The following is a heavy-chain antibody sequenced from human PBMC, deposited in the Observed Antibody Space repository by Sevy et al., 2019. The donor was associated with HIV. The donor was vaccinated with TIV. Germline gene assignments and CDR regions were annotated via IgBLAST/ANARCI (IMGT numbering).Heavy chain of an antibody. CDR3: ARSLADTDAFDI. CDR1: GFTFSSYG. J-gene: IGHJ3*02. CDR2: IWYDGSNK. V-gene: IGHV3-33*01. Sequence: GGSLRLSCAASGFTFSSYGMHWVRQAPGKGLEWVAVIWYDGSNKYYADSVKGRFTISRDNSKNTLYLQMNSRRAEDTAVYYCARSLADTDAFDIWGQGTMVTVSS. D-gene: IGHD6-25*01.